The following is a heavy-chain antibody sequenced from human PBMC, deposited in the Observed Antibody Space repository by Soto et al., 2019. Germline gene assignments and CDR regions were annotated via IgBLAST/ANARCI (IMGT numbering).Heavy chain of an antibody. CDR1: GFIFSSYA. CDR2: ISGSGDSA. D-gene: IGHD3-9*01. CDR3: AKDAMYYDILTGPDY. Sequence: GGSLRLSCAASGFIFSSYAISWVRQAPGNGLEWVSAISGSGDSAYYADSVKGRFTISRDNSKNTLYLQMNSLRAEDTALYYCAKDAMYYDILTGPDYWGQGTLVTVSS. J-gene: IGHJ4*02. V-gene: IGHV3-23*01.